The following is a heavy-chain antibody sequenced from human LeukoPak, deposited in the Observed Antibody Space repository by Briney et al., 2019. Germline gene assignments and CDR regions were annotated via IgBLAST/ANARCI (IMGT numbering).Heavy chain of an antibody. J-gene: IGHJ5*02. D-gene: IGHD3-3*01. Sequence: PGGSLRLSCAASGFTFSSYGMHWVRQAPGKGLEWVAVISYDGSNKYYADSVKGRFTISRDNSKNTLYLLMNSLRAEDTAVYYCAKDWALRFLVRGTTNNWFDPWGQGTLVTVSS. V-gene: IGHV3-30*18. CDR2: ISYDGSNK. CDR1: GFTFSSYG. CDR3: AKDWALRFLVRGTTNNWFDP.